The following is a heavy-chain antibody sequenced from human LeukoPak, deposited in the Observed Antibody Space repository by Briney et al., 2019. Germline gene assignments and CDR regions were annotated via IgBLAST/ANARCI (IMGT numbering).Heavy chain of an antibody. CDR1: GGSISSYY. D-gene: IGHD3-3*01. J-gene: IGHJ2*01. Sequence: PSETLSLTCTVSGGSISSYYWSWIRQPPGKGLEWIGYIYYSGSTNYNPSLKSRVTISVDTSKNQFSLKLSSVTAADTAVYYCARAPNFGVVTSFFFDLWGRGTLVTVSS. CDR2: IYYSGST. CDR3: ARAPNFGVVTSFFFDL. V-gene: IGHV4-59*01.